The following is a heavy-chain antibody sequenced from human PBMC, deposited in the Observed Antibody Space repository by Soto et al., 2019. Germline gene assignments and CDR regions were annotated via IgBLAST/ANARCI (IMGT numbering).Heavy chain of an antibody. CDR3: ARGHSTDCSNGVCSFFYNHEMDV. Sequence: ASVKVSCKASGYSFTDYHIHGVREAPGQGLEWLGRINPKSGGTSTAQKFQGWVTMTRDRSISTAYMELTRLRSDDTAVYFCARGHSTDCSNGVCSFFYNHEMDVWGQGTTVTVSS. CDR1: GYSFTDYH. J-gene: IGHJ6*02. D-gene: IGHD2-8*01. V-gene: IGHV1-2*04. CDR2: INPKSGGT.